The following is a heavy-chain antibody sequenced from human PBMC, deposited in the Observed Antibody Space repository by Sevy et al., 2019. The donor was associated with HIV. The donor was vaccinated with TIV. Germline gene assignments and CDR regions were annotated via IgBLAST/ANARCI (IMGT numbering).Heavy chain of an antibody. D-gene: IGHD2-2*01. CDR1: GFTFSDYY. J-gene: IGHJ6*02. CDR3: ARAAYCSSTSCYAKNYYYYGMDV. Sequence: GGSLRLSCAASGFTFSDYYMSWIRQAPGKGLEWVSYISSSSYTNYADSVKGRFTISRDNAKNSLYLQMNSLRAEDTAVYYCARAAYCSSTSCYAKNYYYYGMDVWGQGTTVTVSS. CDR2: ISSSSYT. V-gene: IGHV3-11*06.